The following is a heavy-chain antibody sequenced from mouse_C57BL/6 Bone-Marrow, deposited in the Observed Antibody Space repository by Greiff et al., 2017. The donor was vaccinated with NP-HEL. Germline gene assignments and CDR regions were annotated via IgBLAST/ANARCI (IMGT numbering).Heavy chain of an antibody. CDR3: ARFYYGIWYFGV. D-gene: IGHD2-1*01. J-gene: IGHJ1*03. V-gene: IGHV1-80*01. CDR2: IYPGDGDT. CDR1: GYAFSSYW. Sequence: VQLQQSGAELVKPGASVKISCKASGYAFSSYWMNWVKQRPGKGLEWIGQIYPGDGDTNYNGKFKGKATLTADKSSSTAYMQLSSLTSEDSAVYFCARFYYGIWYFGVWGTGTTVTVSS.